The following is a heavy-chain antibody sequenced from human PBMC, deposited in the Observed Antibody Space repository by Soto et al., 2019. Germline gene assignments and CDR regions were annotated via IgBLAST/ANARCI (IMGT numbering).Heavy chain of an antibody. D-gene: IGHD4-4*01. V-gene: IGHV1-18*01. CDR3: ARHSDITQSGPFDP. CDR1: GYTFTSYG. Sequence: ASVKVSCKASGYTFTSYGISWVRQAPGQGLEWMGWISAYNGNTNYAQKLQGRVTMTTDTSTRTAYLELRSLRSDDTAVYYCARHSDITQSGPFDPWGHRTLVTV. CDR2: ISAYNGNT. J-gene: IGHJ5*02.